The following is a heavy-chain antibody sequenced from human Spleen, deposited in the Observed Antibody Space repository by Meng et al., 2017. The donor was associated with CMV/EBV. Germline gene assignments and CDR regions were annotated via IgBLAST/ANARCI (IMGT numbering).Heavy chain of an antibody. CDR1: GGSISNYY. V-gene: IGHV4-59*01. J-gene: IGHJ6*02. CDR2: IYYSGST. D-gene: IGHD1-1*01. CDR3: ARDVFRWNYYYYGMDV. Sequence: SETLSLTCTVSGGSISNYYWSWIRQPPGKGLEWIGYIYYSGSTNYNPSLKSRVTISVDMSKNQFSLKLSSVTAADTAVYYCARDVFRWNYYYYGMDVWGQGTTVTVSS.